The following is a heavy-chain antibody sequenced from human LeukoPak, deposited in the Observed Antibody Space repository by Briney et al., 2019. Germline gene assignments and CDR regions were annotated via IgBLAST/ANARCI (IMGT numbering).Heavy chain of an antibody. V-gene: IGHV1-69*13. Sequence: SVKVSCKASGGTFSSYAISWVRQAPGQGLEWMGGIIPIFGTANYAQKFQGRVTITADESTSTVYMELSSLRSEDTAVYYCARASGDSSNYDFPKPYSYWGQGTLVTVSS. CDR1: GGTFSSYA. D-gene: IGHD3-3*01. J-gene: IGHJ4*02. CDR2: IIPIFGTA. CDR3: ARASGDSSNYDFPKPYSY.